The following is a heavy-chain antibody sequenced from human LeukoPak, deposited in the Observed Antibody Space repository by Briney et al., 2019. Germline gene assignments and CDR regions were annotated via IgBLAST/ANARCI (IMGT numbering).Heavy chain of an antibody. CDR1: GFTFSSYA. CDR2: ISGSGGST. D-gene: IGHD6-19*01. J-gene: IGHJ4*02. CDR3: AKDPSSGRLKYFDY. Sequence: GGSPRLSCAASGFTFSSYAMSWVRQAPGKGLEWVSAISGSGGSTYYAGSVKGRFTISRDNSKSTVYLQMNSLRAEDTAVYYCAKDPSSGRLKYFDYWGPGNLVTVSS. V-gene: IGHV3-23*01.